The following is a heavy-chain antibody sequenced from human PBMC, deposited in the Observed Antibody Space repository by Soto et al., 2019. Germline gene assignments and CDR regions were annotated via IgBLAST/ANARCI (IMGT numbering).Heavy chain of an antibody. D-gene: IGHD7-27*01. J-gene: IGHJ3*01. Sequence: EVQLVQSGAEVKKQGESLKISCKSSGNSFTSYWLAWVRQMPGKGLEWMGMIYPDDSDVRYSPSFQGHVTISVDKSVTAAYVQWSSLKASDTAMYYCARHKPNWGGLAFDLWGQGTMVTVSS. CDR2: IYPDDSDV. CDR3: ARHKPNWGGLAFDL. V-gene: IGHV5-51*01. CDR1: GNSFTSYW.